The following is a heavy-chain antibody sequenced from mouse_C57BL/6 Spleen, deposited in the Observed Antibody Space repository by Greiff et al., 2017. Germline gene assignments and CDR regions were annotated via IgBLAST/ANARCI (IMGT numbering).Heavy chain of an antibody. CDR1: GYTFTDYE. CDR3: TREEGYYGSSFAY. V-gene: IGHV1-15*01. Sequence: VQLQQSGAELVRPGASVTLSCKASGYTFTDYEMHWVKQTPVHGLEWIGAIDPETGGTAYNQKFKGKAILTADKSSSTAYIELRSLTSEDSAVYDCTREEGYYGSSFAYWGQGTLVTVSA. CDR2: IDPETGGT. D-gene: IGHD1-1*01. J-gene: IGHJ3*01.